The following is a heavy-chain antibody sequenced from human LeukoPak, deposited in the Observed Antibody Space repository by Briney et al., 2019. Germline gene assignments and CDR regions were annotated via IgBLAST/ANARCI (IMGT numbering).Heavy chain of an antibody. CDR2: VSGSSTYI. CDR1: GFPFSSYS. CDR3: ATGGVATIFFDY. V-gene: IGHV3-21*01. Sequence: GGSLRLSCAASGFPFSSYSMNWVRQAPGKGLEWVSSVSGSSTYIYYADSVKGRFTISRDNAKNSLYLQMNSLRAEDTAVYYCATGGVATIFFDYWGQGTLVTVSS. D-gene: IGHD5-12*01. J-gene: IGHJ4*02.